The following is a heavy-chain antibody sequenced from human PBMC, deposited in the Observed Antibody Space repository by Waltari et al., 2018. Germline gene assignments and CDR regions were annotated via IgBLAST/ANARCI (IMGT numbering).Heavy chain of an antibody. CDR3: ARSPLSSSSSLLFDY. D-gene: IGHD6-13*01. CDR1: GGTFSSYA. CDR2: IIPFFGTA. Sequence: QVQLVQSGAEVKKPGSSVKVSCKASGGTFSSYAISWVRQAPGQGLGWMGGIIPFFGTANYAQKFHGRVTITADKSTSTAYMELSSLRAEDTAVYYCARSPLSSSSSLLFDYWGQGTLVTVSS. V-gene: IGHV1-69*14. J-gene: IGHJ4*02.